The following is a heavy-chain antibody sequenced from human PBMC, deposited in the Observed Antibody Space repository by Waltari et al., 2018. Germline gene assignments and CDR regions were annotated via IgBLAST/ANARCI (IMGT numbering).Heavy chain of an antibody. CDR2: ISYDGSNK. D-gene: IGHD6-13*01. CDR3: ARVAAAGTLYYYYGMDV. CDR1: GCTFISYA. J-gene: IGHJ6*02. Sequence: QVQLVESGGGGVQPGGCLRRSCAASGCTFISYAIHWFRRAPGKGLEWVAVISYDGSNKYYADSVKGRFTISRDNSKNTLYLQMNSLRAEDTAVYYCARVAAAGTLYYYYGMDVWGQGTTVTVSS. V-gene: IGHV3-30-3*01.